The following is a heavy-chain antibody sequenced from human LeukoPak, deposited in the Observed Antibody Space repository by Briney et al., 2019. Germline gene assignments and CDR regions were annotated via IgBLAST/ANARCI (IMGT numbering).Heavy chain of an antibody. Sequence: ASVKVSCKASGYTFTSYGISWVRQAPGQGLEWMGWISANNGNTKYAPNVQGRVTMTTDTSTSTAYLELRSLRSDDTAVYYCARGWELHDWGQGTLVTVSS. V-gene: IGHV1-18*01. CDR2: ISANNGNT. J-gene: IGHJ4*02. CDR1: GYTFTSYG. D-gene: IGHD1-26*01. CDR3: ARGWELHD.